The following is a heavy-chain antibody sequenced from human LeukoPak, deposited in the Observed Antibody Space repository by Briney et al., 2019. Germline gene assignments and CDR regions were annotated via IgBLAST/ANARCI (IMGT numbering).Heavy chain of an antibody. CDR3: ATDREEESDAFDI. V-gene: IGHV4-39*01. CDR1: GGSISSSSYY. CDR2: IYYSGST. J-gene: IGHJ3*02. Sequence: SETLSLTCTVSGGSISSSSYYWGWIRQPPGKGLEWIGSIYYSGSTYYNPSLKSRVTISVDTSKNQFSLELSSVTAADTAVYYCATDREEESDAFDIWGQGTMVTVSS. D-gene: IGHD1-26*01.